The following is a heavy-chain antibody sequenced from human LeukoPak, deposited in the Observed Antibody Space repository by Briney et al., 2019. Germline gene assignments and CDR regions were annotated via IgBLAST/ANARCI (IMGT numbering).Heavy chain of an antibody. Sequence: SETLSLTCNVSGASMSSNYWSWIRQPPGKGLEGIVYIYYSWNTNYSPSLESRVTMSVDESKNQFSLRVHFVSAADTAVYYCASTRRAAVAGRFDSWGQGTLVTVSS. J-gene: IGHJ4*02. CDR3: ASTRRAAVAGRFDS. V-gene: IGHV4-59*08. CDR1: GASMSSNY. CDR2: IYYSWNT. D-gene: IGHD6-19*01.